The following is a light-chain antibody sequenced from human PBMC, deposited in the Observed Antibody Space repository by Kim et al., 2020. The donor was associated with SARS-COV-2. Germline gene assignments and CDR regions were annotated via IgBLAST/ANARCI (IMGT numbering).Light chain of an antibody. CDR3: NSRDSSGNQV. CDR2: GKN. J-gene: IGLJ2*01. CDR1: SLRSYY. Sequence: SSELTQDPAVSVALGQTVRITCQGDSLRSYYASWYQQKPGQAPVLVIYGKNNLPSGIPDRFSGSSSGNTASLTITGAQAEDEADYYCNSRDSSGNQVFGGGTKLTVL. V-gene: IGLV3-19*01.